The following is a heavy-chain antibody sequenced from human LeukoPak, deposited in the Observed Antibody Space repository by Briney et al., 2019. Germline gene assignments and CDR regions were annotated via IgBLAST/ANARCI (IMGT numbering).Heavy chain of an antibody. Sequence: GASVKVSCKASGYTFTDFYIHWVRRAPGQGLEWLAWINADNGDTNYAQKFQGRVTLTGDTSINTAYMELNWLTSDDTAVYYCVRDHLETIRDLDYWGQGTLVTVSS. CDR3: VRDHLETIRDLDY. CDR1: GYTFTDFY. J-gene: IGHJ4*02. V-gene: IGHV1-2*02. CDR2: INADNGDT. D-gene: IGHD3-3*01.